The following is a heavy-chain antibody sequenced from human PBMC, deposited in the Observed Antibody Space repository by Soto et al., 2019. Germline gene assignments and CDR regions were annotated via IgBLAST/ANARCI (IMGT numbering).Heavy chain of an antibody. CDR2: LIPLFGTT. CDR3: ARGPNWGYRFDS. CDR1: GGTFSGHA. V-gene: IGHV1-69*06. J-gene: IGHJ4*02. Sequence: QVQLVQSGAEVKKPGSSVKVSCEASGGTFSGHAISWVRQAPGQGPEWMGGLIPLFGTTQHAQNFQDRLTTTADKSTSTAYMELTSLRFEYTAIYYCARGPNWGYRFDSWGQGTLVTVSS. D-gene: IGHD7-27*01.